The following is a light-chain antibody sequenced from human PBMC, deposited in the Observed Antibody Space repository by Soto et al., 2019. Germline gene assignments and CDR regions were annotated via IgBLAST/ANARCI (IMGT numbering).Light chain of an antibody. Sequence: IAVTQSPATLSLSPGERATLSCRASQSMGSNVAWYQQKPGQAPRLLIYGASTRATGIPARFSGSGSGTEFTLTISSLQAEDFAVYYCQQYNNLLHTFAQGSKV. CDR3: QQYNNLLHT. V-gene: IGKV3-15*01. CDR2: GAS. J-gene: IGKJ1*01. CDR1: QSMGSN.